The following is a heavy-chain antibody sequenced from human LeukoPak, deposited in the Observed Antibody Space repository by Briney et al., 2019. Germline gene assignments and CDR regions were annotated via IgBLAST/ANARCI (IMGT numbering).Heavy chain of an antibody. CDR2: IIPIFGTA. CDR3: ATAADIEYFQH. D-gene: IGHD2-2*01. CDR1: GGTFSSYA. Sequence: SVKVSCKASGGTFSSYAISWVRQAPGQGLEWMGGIIPIFGTANYAQKFQGRVTFTTDESTSTAYMVLSSLRSEDTAVYYCATAADIEYFQHWGQGTLVTVSS. V-gene: IGHV1-69*05. J-gene: IGHJ1*01.